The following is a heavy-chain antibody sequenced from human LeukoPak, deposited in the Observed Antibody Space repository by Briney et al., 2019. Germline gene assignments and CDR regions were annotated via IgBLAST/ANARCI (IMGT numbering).Heavy chain of an antibody. J-gene: IGHJ4*02. CDR3: ARHGGGLFDY. CDR1: GGSISSXXXY. CDR2: IYYSGST. V-gene: IGHV4-39*01. D-gene: IGHD3-16*01. Sequence: SETXXLXXXXXGGSISSXXXYWGWIXQPPGXXLDWIGIIYYSGSTYYNPSLKSRVTISVDTSKNQFSLKLSSVTAADTAVYYCARHGGGLFDYWGQGTLVTVSS.